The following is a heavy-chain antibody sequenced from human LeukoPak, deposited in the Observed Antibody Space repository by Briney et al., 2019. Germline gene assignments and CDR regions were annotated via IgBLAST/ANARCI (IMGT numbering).Heavy chain of an antibody. Sequence: SETLSLTCTVSGGSISSYYWSWIRQPPGKGLEWIGYIYYSESTNYNPSLKSRVTISVDTSKNQFSLKLSSVTAADTAVYYCARVSLDAFDIWGQGTMVTVSS. V-gene: IGHV4-59*01. CDR2: IYYSEST. CDR3: ARVSLDAFDI. J-gene: IGHJ3*02. CDR1: GGSISSYY.